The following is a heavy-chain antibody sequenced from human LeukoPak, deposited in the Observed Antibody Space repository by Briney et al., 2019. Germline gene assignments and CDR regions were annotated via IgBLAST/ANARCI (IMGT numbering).Heavy chain of an antibody. CDR1: GYTFTSYG. D-gene: IGHD6-6*01. CDR2: FDPEDGET. Sequence: ASVKVSCKASGYTFTSYGISWVRQAPGQGLEWMGGFDPEDGETIYAQKFQGRVTMTEDTSTDTAYMELSSLRSEDTAVYYCATTNPVVAGFDYWGQGTLVTVSS. V-gene: IGHV1-24*01. J-gene: IGHJ4*02. CDR3: ATTNPVVAGFDY.